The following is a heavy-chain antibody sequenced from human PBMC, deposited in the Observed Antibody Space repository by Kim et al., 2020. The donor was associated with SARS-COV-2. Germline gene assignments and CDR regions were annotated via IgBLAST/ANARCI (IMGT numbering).Heavy chain of an antibody. V-gene: IGHV4-31*03. J-gene: IGHJ3*02. CDR1: GGSISSGGYY. D-gene: IGHD6-19*01. CDR2: IYYSGST. CDR3: ARDRLVAGYHNDAFDI. Sequence: SETLSLTCTVSGGSISSGGYYWSWIRQHPGKGLEWIGYIYYSGSTYYNPSLKSRVTISVDTSKNQFSLKLSSVTAADTAVYYCARDRLVAGYHNDAFDIWGQGTMVTVSS.